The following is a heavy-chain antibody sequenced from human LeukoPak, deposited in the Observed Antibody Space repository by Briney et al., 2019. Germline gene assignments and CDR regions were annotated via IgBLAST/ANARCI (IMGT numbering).Heavy chain of an antibody. V-gene: IGHV4-59*08. CDR3: ARSNYDSSGYYVW. CDR2: IYYSGST. Sequence: SETLSLTCTVAGGSISSYYWSWIRQPPGKGPEWIGYIYYSGSTNYNPSLKSRVTISVDTSKNQFSLKLSSVTAADTAVYYCARSNYDSSGYYVWWGQGTLVTVSS. D-gene: IGHD3-22*01. CDR1: GGSISSYY. J-gene: IGHJ4*02.